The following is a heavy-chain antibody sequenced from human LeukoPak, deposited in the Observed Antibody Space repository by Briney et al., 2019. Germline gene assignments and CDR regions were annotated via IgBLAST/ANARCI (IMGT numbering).Heavy chain of an antibody. Sequence: GSLRLSCAASGFTFSSYSMNWVRQAPGKGLEWVSSISSSSSYIYYADSVKGRFTISRDNAKNTLYLQMNSLRAEDTAVYYCARVSSSSWWALDYWGQGTLVTVSS. CDR2: ISSSSSYI. J-gene: IGHJ4*02. CDR1: GFTFSSYS. D-gene: IGHD6-13*01. CDR3: ARVSSSSWWALDY. V-gene: IGHV3-21*01.